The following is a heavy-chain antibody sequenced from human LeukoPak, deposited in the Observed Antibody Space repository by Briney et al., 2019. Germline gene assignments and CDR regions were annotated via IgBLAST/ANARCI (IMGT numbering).Heavy chain of an antibody. CDR3: ARGDGYSGYADWDNWFDP. Sequence: PSQTLSLTCAASGGSISSGGYSWSWIRQPPGKGLEWIGYIYHSGSTYYNPSLKSRVTISVGRSKNQFSLKLSSVTAADTAVYYCARGDGYSGYADWDNWFDPWGQGTLVTVSS. CDR1: GGSISSGGYS. V-gene: IGHV4-30-2*01. CDR2: IYHSGST. D-gene: IGHD5-12*01. J-gene: IGHJ5*02.